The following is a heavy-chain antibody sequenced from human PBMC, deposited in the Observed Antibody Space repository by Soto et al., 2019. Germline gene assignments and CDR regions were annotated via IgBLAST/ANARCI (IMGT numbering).Heavy chain of an antibody. J-gene: IGHJ6*02. Sequence: GGSLRLSCEGSGFTFSSFGLHWVRQAPGKGLEWVAQISKDGDTTDYADAVKGRFIVSRDNAKNTLFLHMNSLRPDDTSVYYCARRHMEPPVPLAYGMDDWGQGTTVTVSS. CDR1: GFTFSSFG. V-gene: IGHV3-30*03. D-gene: IGHD1-1*01. CDR2: ISKDGDTT. CDR3: ARRHMEPPVPLAYGMDD.